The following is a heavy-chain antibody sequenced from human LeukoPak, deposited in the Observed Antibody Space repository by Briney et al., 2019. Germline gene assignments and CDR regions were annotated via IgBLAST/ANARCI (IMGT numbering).Heavy chain of an antibody. CDR1: GGSISSSSYY. CDR3: ARQTMSTAEAFDI. CDR2: IYYSGST. V-gene: IGHV4-39*01. J-gene: IGHJ3*02. Sequence: SETLSLTCTVSGGSISSSSYYWGWIRQPPGKGLEWIGSIYYSGSTDYNPSLKSRVTISVDTSKDQFSLKLSSVTAADTAVYYCARQTMSTAEAFDIWGQGTMVTVSS. D-gene: IGHD4-17*01.